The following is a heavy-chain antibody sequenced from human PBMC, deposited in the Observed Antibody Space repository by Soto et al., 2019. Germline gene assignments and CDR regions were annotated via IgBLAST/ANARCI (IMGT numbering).Heavy chain of an antibody. CDR3: ARLSRVGAARTGPGLFDP. D-gene: IGHD6-6*01. J-gene: IGHJ5*02. V-gene: IGHV4-39*01. CDR2: IYYSGST. CDR1: GGSISSSSYY. Sequence: SETLSLTCTVSGGSISSSSYYWGWIRQPPGKGLEWIGSIYYSGSTYYNPSLKSRVTISVDTSKNQFSLKLSSVTAADTAVYYCARLSRVGAARTGPGLFDPWGQGTLVTVSS.